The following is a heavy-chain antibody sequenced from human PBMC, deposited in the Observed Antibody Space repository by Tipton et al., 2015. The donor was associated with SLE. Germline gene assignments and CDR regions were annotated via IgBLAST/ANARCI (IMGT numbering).Heavy chain of an antibody. J-gene: IGHJ4*02. D-gene: IGHD1-14*01. V-gene: IGHV4-59*01. CDR3: ARGNPSLFDY. CDR2: IYYSGST. CDR1: GGSISSYY. Sequence: LRLSCTVSGGSISSYYWSRIRQPPGKGLEWIGYIYYSGSTNYNPSLKSRVTISVDTSKNQFSLKLSSVTAADTAVYYCARGNPSLFDYWGQATLVTVSS.